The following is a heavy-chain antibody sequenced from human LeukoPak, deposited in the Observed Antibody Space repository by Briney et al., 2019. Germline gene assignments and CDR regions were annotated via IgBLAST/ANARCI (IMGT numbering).Heavy chain of an antibody. D-gene: IGHD1-1*01. Sequence: GGSLRLSCAASGFAFSNYAMHWGRQAPGKGLEWVAIISYDGSHTFYADSVKGRITISRDNSKNTLYLQMNSLRAEDTAVYYCAKGDRFGTTGTMDVWGQGTTVTVSS. V-gene: IGHV3-30*04. CDR2: ISYDGSHT. CDR3: AKGDRFGTTGTMDV. J-gene: IGHJ6*02. CDR1: GFAFSNYA.